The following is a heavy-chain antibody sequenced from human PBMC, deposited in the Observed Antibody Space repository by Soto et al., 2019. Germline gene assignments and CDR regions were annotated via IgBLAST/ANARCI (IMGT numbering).Heavy chain of an antibody. CDR2: IKNDGTST. J-gene: IGHJ4*02. CDR1: GFNFDNYG. Sequence: GGSLRLSCVASGFNFDNYGMSWVRQAPGEGLEWVSAIKNDGTSTYYAASVEDRFTISRDNSKNTLYLQLNSLRAEDTAVYYCAQLGLMTFSHKHYFNHWGRGTLVTVS. CDR3: AQLGLMTFSHKHYFNH. D-gene: IGHD3-16*01. V-gene: IGHV3-23*01.